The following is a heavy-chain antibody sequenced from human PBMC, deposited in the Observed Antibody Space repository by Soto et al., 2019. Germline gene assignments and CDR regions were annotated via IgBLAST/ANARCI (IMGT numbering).Heavy chain of an antibody. CDR1: GFTVSSNY. V-gene: IGHV3-66*01. D-gene: IGHD5-12*01. CDR3: ASGYGFFDY. CDR2: LYSGGSR. Sequence: EVRLVESGGDLVQPGGSLRLSCAASGFTVSSNYINLVRQPPGKGLEWVSVLYSGGSRYYADSVKGRFTISRDTSKNTVYLQMNSLRAEDTAVYDCASGYGFFDYWGQGTLVTVSS. J-gene: IGHJ4*02.